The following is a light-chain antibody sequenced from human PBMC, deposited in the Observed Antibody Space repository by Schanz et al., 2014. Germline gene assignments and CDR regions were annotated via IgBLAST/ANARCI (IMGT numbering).Light chain of an antibody. V-gene: IGKV3-11*01. CDR2: DAS. Sequence: EIVLTQSPATLSLSPGERATLSCRASQSVTSWLAWYQQKPGQAPRLLIYDASNRATGIPARFSGSGSGADFTLTISSLEPEDFAVYYCQQYGTSSRTFGQGTRVDIK. J-gene: IGKJ1*01. CDR3: QQYGTSSRT. CDR1: QSVTSW.